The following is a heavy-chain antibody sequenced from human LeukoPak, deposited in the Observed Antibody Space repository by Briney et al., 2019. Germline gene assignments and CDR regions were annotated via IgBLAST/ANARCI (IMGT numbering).Heavy chain of an antibody. V-gene: IGHV4-59*01. Sequence: SETLSLTCTVSGGSISSYHWSWIRQPPGKGLEWIGYIYYSGSTNYNPSLKSRVTISVDTSKNQFSLKLSSVTAADTAVYYCARDKALYAWGQGTLVTVSS. CDR2: IYYSGST. CDR1: GGSISSYH. J-gene: IGHJ4*02. D-gene: IGHD5/OR15-5a*01. CDR3: ARDKALYA.